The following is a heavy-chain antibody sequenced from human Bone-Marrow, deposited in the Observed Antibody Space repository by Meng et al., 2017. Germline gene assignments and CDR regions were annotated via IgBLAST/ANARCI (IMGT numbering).Heavy chain of an antibody. D-gene: IGHD3-10*01. CDR2: IYFSGRT. Sequence: SETLSLTCTVSGGSISSSSYYWGWIRQSPGKGLEWIASIYFSGRTYYNPSLTSRVTISVDTSKNQFSLKLSSVTAADTALYYCARLLLWFGGMDYWGQGTQVTVSS. CDR1: GGSISSSSYY. V-gene: IGHV4-39*07. CDR3: ARLLLWFGGMDY. J-gene: IGHJ4*01.